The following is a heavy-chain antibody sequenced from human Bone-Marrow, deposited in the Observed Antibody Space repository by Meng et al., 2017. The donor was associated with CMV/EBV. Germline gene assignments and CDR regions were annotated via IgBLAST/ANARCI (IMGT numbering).Heavy chain of an antibody. V-gene: IGHV3-23*01. D-gene: IGHD2-2*01. J-gene: IGHJ3*02. CDR2: INGRGNNT. Sequence: GESLNISCVASGFPFRDYAMNWVRQAPGKGLEWVSGINGRGNNTYNADSVKGRVTITRDNSKKTIFLQMNSLRAEETAVYYCATSQIFGQMLSPWEGFDIWGQGTLVTVSS. CDR3: ATSQIFGQMLSPWEGFDI. CDR1: GFPFRDYA.